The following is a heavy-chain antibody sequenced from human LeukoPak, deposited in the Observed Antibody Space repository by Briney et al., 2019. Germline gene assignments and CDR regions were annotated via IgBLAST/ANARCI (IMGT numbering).Heavy chain of an antibody. CDR3: ARTLYYYGSGRRDYYYYGMDV. CDR2: ISAYNGNT. CDR1: GYTFTNYG. J-gene: IGHJ6*02. Sequence: ASVKVSCKASGYTFTNYGINWVRQAPGQGLEWMGWISAYNGNTNYAQKLQGRVTMTTDTSASTAYMELSSLRSEDTAVYYCARTLYYYGSGRRDYYYYGMDVWGQGTTVTVSS. D-gene: IGHD3-10*01. V-gene: IGHV1-18*01.